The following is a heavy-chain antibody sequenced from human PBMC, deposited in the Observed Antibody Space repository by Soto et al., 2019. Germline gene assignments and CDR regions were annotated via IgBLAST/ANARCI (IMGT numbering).Heavy chain of an antibody. D-gene: IGHD3-9*01. CDR2: ISSSSSYI. CDR3: ARSFILTGYPND. V-gene: IGHV3-21*01. CDR1: GFTLSSYS. Sequence: GGSLRLSCAASGFTLSSYSMNWVRQAPGKGLEWVSSISSSSSYIYYADSVKGRFTISRDNAKNSLYLQMNSLRAEDTAVYYCARSFILTGYPNDRGQGTLVTVSS. J-gene: IGHJ4*02.